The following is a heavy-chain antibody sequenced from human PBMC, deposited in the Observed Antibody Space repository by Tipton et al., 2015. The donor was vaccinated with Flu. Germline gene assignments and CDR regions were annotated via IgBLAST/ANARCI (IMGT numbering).Heavy chain of an antibody. CDR3: ARAHGYKLYYYYYGMDV. V-gene: IGHV4-59*01. D-gene: IGHD5-24*01. J-gene: IGHJ6*02. CDR1: GGSISNYY. Sequence: TLSLTCTVSGGSISNYYWSWIRQPPGKELEWIGYIFYTGSTNYNPSLKSRVTISVDMSKNQFSLKLSSVTAADTAVYYCARAHGYKLYYYYYGMDVWGQGTTVTVSS. CDR2: IFYTGST.